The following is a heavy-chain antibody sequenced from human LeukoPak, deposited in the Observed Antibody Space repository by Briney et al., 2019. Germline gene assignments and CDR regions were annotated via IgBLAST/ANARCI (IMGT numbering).Heavy chain of an antibody. CDR3: ARHVTGDYGMDV. Sequence: PSETLSLTCTVSGGSISSYYWTWIRQPPGKGLEWIGYIYYSGSTNYNPSLKSRVTISVGTSKNQFSLRLGSVTAADTAVYYCARHVTGDYGMDVWGQGTTVTVSS. V-gene: IGHV4-59*08. CDR2: IYYSGST. J-gene: IGHJ6*02. D-gene: IGHD1-14*01. CDR1: GGSISSYY.